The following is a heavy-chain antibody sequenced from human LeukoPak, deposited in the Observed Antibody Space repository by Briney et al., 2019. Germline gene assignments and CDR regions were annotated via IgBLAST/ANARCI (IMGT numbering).Heavy chain of an antibody. Sequence: SGGDTHYADSVMGRFTISRDNSKNTLYLQMNSLRAEDTAVYYCAKDHGYSYGYPHYWGQGTLVTVSS. V-gene: IGHV3-23*01. D-gene: IGHD5-18*01. CDR3: AKDHGYSYGYPHY. CDR2: SGGDT. J-gene: IGHJ4*02.